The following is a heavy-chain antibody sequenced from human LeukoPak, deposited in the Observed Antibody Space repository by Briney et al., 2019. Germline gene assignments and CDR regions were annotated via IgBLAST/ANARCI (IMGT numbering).Heavy chain of an antibody. J-gene: IGHJ3*02. D-gene: IGHD6-13*01. CDR1: GFTFSSYG. CDR2: IWYDGSNK. V-gene: IGHV3-33*01. Sequence: GSLRLSCAASGFTFSSYGMHWVRQAPGKGLEWVAVIWYDGSNKYYADSVKGRFTISRDNSKNTLYLQMNSLRAEDTAVYYCARGLSYSSSWFDAFDIWGQGTMVTVSS. CDR3: ARGLSYSSSWFDAFDI.